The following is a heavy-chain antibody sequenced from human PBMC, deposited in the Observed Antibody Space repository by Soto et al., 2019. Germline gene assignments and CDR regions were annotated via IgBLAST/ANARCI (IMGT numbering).Heavy chain of an antibody. CDR3: ARSQGGSSSLDIYYYYYYGMDV. J-gene: IGHJ6*02. Sequence: ASVKVSCKAPGGTFSSYAISWVRQAPGQGLEWMGGVIPIFGTAKYAQKFQGRVTITADESTSTGYMELRSLRSEDTAVYYCARSQGGSSSLDIYYYYYYGMDVWGQGTTVTVSS. D-gene: IGHD2-15*01. CDR1: GGTFSSYA. CDR2: VIPIFGTA. V-gene: IGHV1-69*13.